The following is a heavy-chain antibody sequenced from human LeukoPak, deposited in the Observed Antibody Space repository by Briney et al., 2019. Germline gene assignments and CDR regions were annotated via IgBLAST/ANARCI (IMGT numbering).Heavy chain of an antibody. CDR1: GFTFSSYS. CDR3: AHSGSYYDAFDI. CDR2: ITSSDSYI. Sequence: GALRLSCAASGFTFSSYSMNWVRQAPGKGLEWVSSITSSDSYIYYADSVKGRFTISRDNAKNSLYLQMNSLRAEDTAVYFCAHSGSYYDAFDIWGQGTMVTVSS. J-gene: IGHJ3*02. V-gene: IGHV3-21*01. D-gene: IGHD1-26*01.